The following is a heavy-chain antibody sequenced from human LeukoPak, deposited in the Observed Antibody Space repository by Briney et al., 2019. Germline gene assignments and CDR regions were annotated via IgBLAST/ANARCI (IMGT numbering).Heavy chain of an antibody. J-gene: IGHJ3*02. CDR3: AREGVAAAGTRDYDAFDI. D-gene: IGHD6-13*01. Sequence: SETLSLTCTVSGGSISSGGYYWTWIRQHPGKGLEWIGYIYYNGSTYYNPSLKSRVTISVDTSKNQFSLKLSSVTAADTAVYYCAREGVAAAGTRDYDAFDIWGQGTMVTVSS. CDR1: GGSISSGGYY. CDR2: IYYNGST. V-gene: IGHV4-31*03.